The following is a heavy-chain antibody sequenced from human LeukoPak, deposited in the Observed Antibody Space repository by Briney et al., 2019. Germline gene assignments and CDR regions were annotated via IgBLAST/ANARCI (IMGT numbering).Heavy chain of an antibody. J-gene: IGHJ4*02. V-gene: IGHV3-30*03. Sequence: GGSLRLSCTTSGFTFSSYAMHWVRQAPGKGLEWVAVISYDGSKRYYADSVTGRFTISRDNAKNSLYLHMNSLRPEDTAFYHCARHRCSSTTCSFDSWGQGSLVTVSS. D-gene: IGHD2-2*01. CDR3: ARHRCSSTTCSFDS. CDR2: ISYDGSKR. CDR1: GFTFSSYA.